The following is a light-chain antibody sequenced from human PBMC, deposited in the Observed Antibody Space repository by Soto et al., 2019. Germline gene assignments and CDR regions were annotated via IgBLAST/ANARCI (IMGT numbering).Light chain of an antibody. Sequence: DIQMTQSPSTLSGSVGDRVTITCRASQTISSWLAWYQQKPGKAPKLLIYKASTLKSGVPSRFSGSGSGTEFTLTISSLQPEDFATYYCQQSYSTPETFGQGTKVAIK. CDR1: QTISSW. V-gene: IGKV1-5*03. CDR3: QQSYSTPET. CDR2: KAS. J-gene: IGKJ1*01.